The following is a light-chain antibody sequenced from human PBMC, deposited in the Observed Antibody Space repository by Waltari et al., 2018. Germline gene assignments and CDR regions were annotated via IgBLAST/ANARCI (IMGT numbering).Light chain of an antibody. CDR3: AAWDDNLLYV. V-gene: IGLV1-47*01. Sequence: QSVLTQPPSASGTPGQRVTISCSGSSSDIGDNYVYWYKQLPGTAPKLLSYGNTQRPAGGPDRFSGSKSGTSASLAISDLRSEDEADYYCAAWDDNLLYVFGTGTKVTVL. J-gene: IGLJ1*01. CDR2: GNT. CDR1: SSDIGDNY.